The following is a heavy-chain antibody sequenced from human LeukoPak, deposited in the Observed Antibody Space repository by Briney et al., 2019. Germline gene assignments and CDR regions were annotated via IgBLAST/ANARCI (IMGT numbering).Heavy chain of an antibody. V-gene: IGHV4-39*07. CDR2: IYHSGST. Sequence: SETLSLTCTVSAVSINISRYYWGWIRQPPGKGLEWIGSIYHSGSTYYKPSLKSRVTLSVDTSKNQFFLKLSSVTAADTAVYYCARDLIVGAPNRGYWGQGTLVTVSS. J-gene: IGHJ4*02. D-gene: IGHD1-26*01. CDR1: AVSINISRYY. CDR3: ARDLIVGAPNRGY.